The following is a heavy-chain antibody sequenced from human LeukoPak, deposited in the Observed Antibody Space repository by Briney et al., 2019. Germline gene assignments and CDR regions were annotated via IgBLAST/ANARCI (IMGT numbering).Heavy chain of an antibody. CDR2: IYDSGSS. CDR3: AREGSSRWHWFDP. CDR1: GGSISRYF. D-gene: IGHD6-13*01. J-gene: IGHJ5*02. V-gene: IGHV4-59*01. Sequence: SETLSLTCTVSGGSISRYFWIWIRQPPGRALVWVGYIYDSGSSKLNPSLTGGVTISVDTHKSQFSLKLSSVTAADTAVYYCAREGSSRWHWFDPWGQGTLVTVSS.